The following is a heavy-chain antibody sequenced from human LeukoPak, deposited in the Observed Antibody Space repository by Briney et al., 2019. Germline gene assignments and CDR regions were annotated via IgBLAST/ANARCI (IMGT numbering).Heavy chain of an antibody. D-gene: IGHD4-17*01. CDR1: GFTFSDYY. Sequence: GGSLRLSCAASGFTFSDYYMSWIRQAPGKGLEWVSYISSSGSTIHYADSVKGRFTISRDNAKNSLYLQMNSLRAEDTAVYYCARDLGATVTIFDYWGQGTLVTVSS. J-gene: IGHJ4*02. CDR2: ISSSGSTI. CDR3: ARDLGATVTIFDY. V-gene: IGHV3-11*01.